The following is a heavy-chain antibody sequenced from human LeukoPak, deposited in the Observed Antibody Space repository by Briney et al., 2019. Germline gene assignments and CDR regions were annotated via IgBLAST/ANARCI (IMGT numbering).Heavy chain of an antibody. CDR3: ASLRDGYNSFDY. CDR2: INPSGGST. CDR1: GYTFTSYY. Sequence: ASVKVSCKASGYTFTSYYMHWVRQAPGQGLEWMGIINPSGGSTSYAQKSQGRVTMTRDTSTSTVYMELSSLRSEDTAVYYCASLRDGYNSFDYWGQGTLVTVSS. V-gene: IGHV1-46*03. J-gene: IGHJ4*02. D-gene: IGHD5-24*01.